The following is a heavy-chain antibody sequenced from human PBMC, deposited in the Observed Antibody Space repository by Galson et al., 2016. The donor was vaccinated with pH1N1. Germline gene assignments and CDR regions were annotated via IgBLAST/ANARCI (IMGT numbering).Heavy chain of an antibody. D-gene: IGHD1-26*01. CDR2: IYYSGST. Sequence: SLTCTVSGGSIRSNYWSWIRQSPGKGLEWIGYIYYSGSTDYNSSLKSRVTISMDTSKNQFSLKLSTVNAADTAVYYCAREGVGATKTAFDIRGQGTMVTVSS. CDR3: AREGVGATKTAFDI. CDR1: GGSIRSNY. J-gene: IGHJ3*02. V-gene: IGHV4-59*01.